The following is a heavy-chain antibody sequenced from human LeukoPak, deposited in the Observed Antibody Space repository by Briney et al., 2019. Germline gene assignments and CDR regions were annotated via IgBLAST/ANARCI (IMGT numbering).Heavy chain of an antibody. CDR2: VSSASSLI. CDR1: EFTFPTHE. CDR3: AREGRRISALDY. D-gene: IGHD2-15*01. J-gene: IGHJ4*02. Sequence: RPGGSLRLSCVASEFTFPTHEMNWVRQAPGKGLEWVAAVSSASSLIKYAESVKGRFTISRDNTKNSVFLHMTGLGAEDTGVYYCAREGRRISALDYWGQGTLVTVSS. V-gene: IGHV3-21*01.